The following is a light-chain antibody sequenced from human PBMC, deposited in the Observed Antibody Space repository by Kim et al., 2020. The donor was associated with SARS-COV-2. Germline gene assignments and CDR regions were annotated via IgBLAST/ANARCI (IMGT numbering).Light chain of an antibody. CDR2: GKN. Sequence: ALGQTVRITCQEDSLRTFSASWYHQKPGQAPDLVIYGKNNRPSGIPDRFSGSSSGNTASLTITGAQAEDEADYYCNSRDSSGNHLVFGGGTQLTVL. CDR1: SLRTFS. J-gene: IGLJ2*01. CDR3: NSRDSSGNHLV. V-gene: IGLV3-19*01.